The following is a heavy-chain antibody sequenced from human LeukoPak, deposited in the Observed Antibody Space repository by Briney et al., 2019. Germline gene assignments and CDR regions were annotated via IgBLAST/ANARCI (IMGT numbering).Heavy chain of an antibody. CDR1: GFTFSSYA. D-gene: IGHD3-22*01. Sequence: GGSLRLSCAASGFTFSSYAMTWVRQAPGKGVEWVSSISNSGGTTYYTDSVKGRFTISRDNSKNTLYLQMNSLRADDTAVYYCARVSNQIVVAGGYWGQGTLVTVSS. CDR3: ARVSNQIVVAGGY. CDR2: ISNSGGTT. V-gene: IGHV3-23*01. J-gene: IGHJ4*02.